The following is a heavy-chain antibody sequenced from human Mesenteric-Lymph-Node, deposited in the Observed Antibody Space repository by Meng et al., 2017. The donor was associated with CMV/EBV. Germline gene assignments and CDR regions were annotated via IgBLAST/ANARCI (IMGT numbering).Heavy chain of an antibody. V-gene: IGHV3-23*01. J-gene: IGHJ4*02. CDR2: ISGSSGTT. CDR3: AKARAAVAGTDY. D-gene: IGHD6-19*01. Sequence: SCAASGFTFSSYTMTWVRQAPGGGLEWVSSISGSSGTTYYADSVKGRFTISRDNSKNTLYLQMNSLRGEDTAVYYCAKARAAVAGTDYWGQGTLVTVSS. CDR1: GFTFSSYT.